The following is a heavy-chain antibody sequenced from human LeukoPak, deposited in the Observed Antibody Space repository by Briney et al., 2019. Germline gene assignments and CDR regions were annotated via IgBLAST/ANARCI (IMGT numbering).Heavy chain of an antibody. D-gene: IGHD6-25*01. CDR3: ARTRPYYFDY. CDR1: GGSFSGYY. J-gene: IGHJ4*02. V-gene: IGHV4-34*01. Sequence: SETLSLTCAVYGGSFSGYYWSWIRQPPGKGLEWIGEINHSDTTNYSPSLKSRLTISVDTSKNQFSLKLSSVTAADTAVYYCARTRPYYFDYWGQGTLVTVSS. CDR2: INHSDTT.